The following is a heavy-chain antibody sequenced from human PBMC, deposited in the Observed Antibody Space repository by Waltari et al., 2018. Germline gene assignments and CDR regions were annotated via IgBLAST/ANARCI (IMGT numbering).Heavy chain of an antibody. CDR2: ISGYNGDT. D-gene: IGHD3-9*01. CDR3: ARGDDILTGDYEGLDY. V-gene: IGHV1-18*01. J-gene: IGHJ4*02. CDR1: GYTFTSYG. Sequence: QVQLVQSGAEVKKPGASVKVSCKASGYTFTSYGISWVRQAPGQGLEWMGWISGYNGDTNFAQNLQGRVTMTTDTSTRTAYMELKSLRSDDTAVYYCARGDDILTGDYEGLDYWGQGTLVTISS.